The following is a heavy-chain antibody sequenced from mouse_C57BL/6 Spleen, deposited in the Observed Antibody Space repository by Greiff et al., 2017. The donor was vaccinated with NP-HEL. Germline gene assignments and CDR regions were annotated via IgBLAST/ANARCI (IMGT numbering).Heavy chain of an antibody. D-gene: IGHD2-4*01. CDR1: GFSLTSYG. CDR3: AKKGDDYADYYAMDY. Sequence: QVQLKQSGPGLVQPSQSLSITCTVSGFSLTSYGVHWVRQSPGKGLEWLGVIWRGGSTDYNAAFMSRLSITKDNSKSQVFFKMNSLQADDTAIYYCAKKGDDYADYYAMDYWGQGTSVTVSS. J-gene: IGHJ4*01. CDR2: IWRGGST. V-gene: IGHV2-5*01.